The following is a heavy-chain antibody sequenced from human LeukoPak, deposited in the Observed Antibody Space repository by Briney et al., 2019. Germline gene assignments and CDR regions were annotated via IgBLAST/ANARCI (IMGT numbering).Heavy chain of an antibody. Sequence: SETLSLTCTVSDGSITSYYWNWIRQPPGKGLEWIGNIYNSGSTDYNPSLKSRVTISVNTSKNQISLKLSSVTAADTAVYYCARDKGRYWYFDLWGRGTLVTVSS. CDR1: DGSITSYY. CDR2: IYNSGST. CDR3: ARDKGRYWYFDL. J-gene: IGHJ2*01. V-gene: IGHV4-59*01.